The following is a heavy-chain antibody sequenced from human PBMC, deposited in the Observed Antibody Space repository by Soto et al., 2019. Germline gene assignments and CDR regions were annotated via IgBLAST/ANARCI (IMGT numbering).Heavy chain of an antibody. V-gene: IGHV3-30*18. D-gene: IGHD3-10*01. J-gene: IGHJ4*02. CDR3: AKVQASGQGSFDS. CDR1: GFTFNIYG. CDR2: ISYDGSNQ. Sequence: QVQLVESGGGVVQPGGSLRVSCAASGFTFNIYGMHWVRQAPDKGLEWVALISYDGSNQYYADSVKGRFTISRDNSKNTLYLQMNSLRADDTAVYYCAKVQASGQGSFDSWGQGTLVTVSS.